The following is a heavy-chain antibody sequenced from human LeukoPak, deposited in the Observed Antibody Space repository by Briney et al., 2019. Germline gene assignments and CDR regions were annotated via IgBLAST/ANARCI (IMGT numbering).Heavy chain of an antibody. CDR1: GYTFTSYD. CDR2: MNPNSGNT. J-gene: IGHJ5*02. D-gene: IGHD3-22*01. CDR3: ARAGTSYYYDSSGYYS. V-gene: IGHV1-8*01. Sequence: ASVKVSCKASGYTFTSYDINWVRQATGQGLEWMGWMNPNSGNTGYAQKFQGRVTMTRNTSISTAYMELSSLRSEDTAVYYCARAGTSYYYDSSGYYSWGQGTLVTVSS.